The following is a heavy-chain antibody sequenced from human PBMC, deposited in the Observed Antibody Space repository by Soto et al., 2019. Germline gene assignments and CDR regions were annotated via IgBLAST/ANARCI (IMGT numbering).Heavy chain of an antibody. Sequence: PSETLSLSCAVYGGSFSGYYWSWIRQPPGKGLEWIGEINHSGSTNYNPSLKSRVTISVDTSKNQFSLKLSSVTAADTAVYYCARGRERGYCSGGSCYPSHHVPYYWRQGTLVTVSS. D-gene: IGHD2-15*01. CDR2: INHSGST. CDR3: ARGRERGYCSGGSCYPSHHVPYY. J-gene: IGHJ4*02. V-gene: IGHV4-34*01. CDR1: GGSFSGYY.